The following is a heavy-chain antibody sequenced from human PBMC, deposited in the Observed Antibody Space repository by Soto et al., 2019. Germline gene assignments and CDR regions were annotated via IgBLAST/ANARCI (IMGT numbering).Heavy chain of an antibody. J-gene: IGHJ4*02. CDR1: GFTFSSYA. CDR3: AKGRGQNWNFDY. D-gene: IGHD1-1*01. V-gene: IGHV3-23*01. Sequence: EVQLLESGGGSVQQGGSLRLSCAASGFTFSSYAMHWVRRPPGKGLEWVSSISGSGGTAYYADSVKGRFSISRDSLVNTLYLQMNSLRAEDPAVYYCAKGRGQNWNFDYWGKGTLVTVSP. CDR2: ISGSGGTA.